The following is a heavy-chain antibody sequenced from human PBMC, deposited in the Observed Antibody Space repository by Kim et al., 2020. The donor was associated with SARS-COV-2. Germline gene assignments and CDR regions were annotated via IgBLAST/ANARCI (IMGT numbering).Heavy chain of an antibody. V-gene: IGHV4-34*01. CDR2: INHSGST. Sequence: SETLSLTCAVYGGSFSGYYWSWIRQPPGKGLEWIGEINHSGSTNYNPSLKSRVTISVDTSKNQFSLKLSSVTAADTAVYYCAILAARPRRYYFDYWGQGTLVTVSS. CDR1: GGSFSGYY. J-gene: IGHJ4*02. D-gene: IGHD6-6*01. CDR3: AILAARPRRYYFDY.